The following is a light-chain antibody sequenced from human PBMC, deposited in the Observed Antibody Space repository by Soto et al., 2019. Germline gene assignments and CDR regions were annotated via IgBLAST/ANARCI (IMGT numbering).Light chain of an antibody. CDR3: QQYGSSPLT. J-gene: IGKJ4*01. CDR1: QSVITN. Sequence: EVVMTQSPATLSVSPGERATLSCRASQSVITNLAWYQQKPGQSPRLLIYGASSRATGIPDRFSGSGSGTDFTLTISRLEPEDFAVYYCQQYGSSPLTFGGGTKGDIK. CDR2: GAS. V-gene: IGKV3-20*01.